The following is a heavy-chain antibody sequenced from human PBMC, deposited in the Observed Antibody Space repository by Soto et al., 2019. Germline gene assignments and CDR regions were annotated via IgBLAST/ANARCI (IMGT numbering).Heavy chain of an antibody. D-gene: IGHD3-9*01. J-gene: IGHJ4*02. CDR1: GGSISSYY. CDR3: GGGGDYDILTGYYTESYYFDY. CDR2: IYYSGST. Sequence: AETLSLSCTVSGGSISSYYWSWIRQPPGKGLEWTGYIYYSGSTNYNPSLKSRVTISVDTSKNQFSLKLSSVTAADTAVYYCGGGGDYDILTGYYTESYYFDYWGRGTLVTVSS. V-gene: IGHV4-59*01.